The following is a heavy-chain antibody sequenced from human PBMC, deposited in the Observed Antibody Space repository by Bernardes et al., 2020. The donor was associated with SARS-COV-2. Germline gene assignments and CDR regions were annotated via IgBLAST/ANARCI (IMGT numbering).Heavy chain of an antibody. Sequence: SVKVSCKASGSTFTTMHWLRQAPGQGLEWMGIIYPGDDITTYAQKFRGRVTVTRDTSTNTVYMELSSLRSEDTAVYYCARQHRSSWLFDYWGQGTLVTVSS. CDR3: ARQHRSSWLFDY. J-gene: IGHJ4*02. D-gene: IGHD6-13*01. CDR2: IYPGDDIT. V-gene: IGHV1-46*01. CDR1: GSTFTT.